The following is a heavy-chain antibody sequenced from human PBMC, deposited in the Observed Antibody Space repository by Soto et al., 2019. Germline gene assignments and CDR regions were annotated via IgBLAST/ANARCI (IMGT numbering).Heavy chain of an antibody. J-gene: IGHJ6*02. V-gene: IGHV3-21*01. CDR1: GFTFSSYS. CDR2: ISSSSSYI. Sequence: PGGSLRLFCAASGFTFSSYSMNWVRQAPGKGLEWVSSISSSSSYIYYADSVKGRFTISRDNAKNSLYLQMNSLRAEDTAVYYCARDNLVIEKQLWFLSYGMDVWGQGTTVTVSS. CDR3: ARDNLVIEKQLWFLSYGMDV. D-gene: IGHD5-18*01.